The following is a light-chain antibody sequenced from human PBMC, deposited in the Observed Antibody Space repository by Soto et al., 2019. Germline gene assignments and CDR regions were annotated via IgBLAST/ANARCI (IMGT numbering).Light chain of an antibody. Sequence: DIQMTQYPSSLSATVGDRVTITCRASQTIGNYLNWYQQKPGKAPKLLIYGTSTLQSGVPSRFSGSGSGTEFTLTISSLQPDDFATHYCQQYNSYSRTFGQGTKADI. CDR1: QTIGNY. CDR3: QQYNSYSRT. V-gene: IGKV1-5*01. J-gene: IGKJ1*01. CDR2: GTS.